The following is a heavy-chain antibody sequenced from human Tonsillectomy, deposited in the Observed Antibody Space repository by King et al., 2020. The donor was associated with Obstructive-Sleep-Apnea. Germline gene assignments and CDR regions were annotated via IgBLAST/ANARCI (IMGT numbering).Heavy chain of an antibody. CDR1: GFTFRSYA. CDR3: ASSRVGDGYLEG. J-gene: IGHJ4*02. CDR2: ISFDGSNK. V-gene: IGHV3-30*04. Sequence: VQLLESGGGVVQPGRSLRLSCAASGFTFRSYAMHWARQAPGKGLKWVAVISFDGSNKDYADSVKGRFTISRDNSKNTLSLQMNSLRPEETAVYYCASSRVGDGYLEGWGQGAVVTVSS. D-gene: IGHD1-26*01.